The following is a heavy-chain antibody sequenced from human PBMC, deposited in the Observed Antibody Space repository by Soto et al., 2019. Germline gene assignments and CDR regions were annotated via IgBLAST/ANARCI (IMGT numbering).Heavy chain of an antibody. J-gene: IGHJ5*02. CDR3: ARVVPGAEAWFGP. CDR2: ISLYSDGT. Sequence: ASVKVSCKTSGYTFSNYGITWVRQAPGQPLEWLGWISLYSDGTNYAQKFQGGVSMTTDTSTTTAYMELRSLRSDDTAVYYCARVVPGAEAWFGPWGQGTLVTVSS. V-gene: IGHV1-18*01. CDR1: GYTFSNYG. D-gene: IGHD2-2*01.